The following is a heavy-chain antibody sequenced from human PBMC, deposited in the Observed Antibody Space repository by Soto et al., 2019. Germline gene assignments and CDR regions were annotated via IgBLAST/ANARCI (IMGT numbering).Heavy chain of an antibody. J-gene: IGHJ4*02. V-gene: IGHV3-7*01. CDR3: ARLRLFYFDD. CDR1: GFTFSGYW. D-gene: IGHD4-17*01. Sequence: GGSLRLSCVASGFTFSGYWMSWVRQAPGKGLEWVASIKEDGSVSYSVDSVKGRFTISRDNAKNSLYLQMNSLRAEDTAVYYCARLRLFYFDDWGQGTLVTVSS. CDR2: IKEDGSVS.